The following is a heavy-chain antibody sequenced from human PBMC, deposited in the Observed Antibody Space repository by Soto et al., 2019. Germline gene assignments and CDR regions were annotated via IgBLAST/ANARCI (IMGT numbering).Heavy chain of an antibody. CDR1: GGSISSYY. D-gene: IGHD2-21*02. CDR2: IYYSGST. Sequence: SETLSLTCTVSGGSISSYYWSWIRQPPGKGLEWIGYIYYSGSTNYNPSLKSRVTISVDTSKNQFSLKLSSVTAADTTVYYCARGGKHIVVVTATREYYYYGMDVWGQGTTVTVSS. CDR3: ARGGKHIVVVTATREYYYYGMDV. J-gene: IGHJ6*02. V-gene: IGHV4-59*01.